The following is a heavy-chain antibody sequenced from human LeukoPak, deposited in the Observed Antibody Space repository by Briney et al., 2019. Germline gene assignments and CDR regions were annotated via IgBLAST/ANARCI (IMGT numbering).Heavy chain of an antibody. CDR3: ARVRFDSSSHPRGYYYYMDV. J-gene: IGHJ6*03. V-gene: IGHV1-2*02. CDR1: GYTFTGYY. CDR2: INPNSGGT. D-gene: IGHD6-13*01. Sequence: ASVKVSCKASGYTFTGYYMHWVRQAPGQGLEWMGWINPNSGGTNYAQKFQGRVTMTRDTSISTAYMELSRLRSDDTAVYYCARVRFDSSSHPRGYYYYMDVWGKGTTVTVSS.